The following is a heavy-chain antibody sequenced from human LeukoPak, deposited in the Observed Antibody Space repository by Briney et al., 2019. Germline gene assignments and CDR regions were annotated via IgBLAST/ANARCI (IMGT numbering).Heavy chain of an antibody. Sequence: GGSLRLSCAASGFTFSNYGMHWVRQAPGKGLEWVAFIRYDGNNKYYTDSVKGRFTISRDNSKNTLYLQMNSLRTEDTAVYYCTYGRRGSYYHYYGMDVWGQGTTVTVSS. V-gene: IGHV3-30*02. CDR3: TYGRRGSYYHYYGMDV. CDR1: GFTFSNYG. D-gene: IGHD3-10*01. CDR2: IRYDGNNK. J-gene: IGHJ6*02.